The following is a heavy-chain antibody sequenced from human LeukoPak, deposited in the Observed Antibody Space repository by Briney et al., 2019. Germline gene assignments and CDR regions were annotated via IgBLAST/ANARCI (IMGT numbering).Heavy chain of an antibody. CDR1: GFTFSNYE. CDR2: INHSGST. V-gene: IGHV4-34*01. CDR3: ARLPNRIRTWFDP. J-gene: IGHJ5*02. Sequence: GSLRLSCAASGFTFSNYEMNWVRQPPGKGLEWIGEINHSGSTNYNPSLKSRVTISVDTSKNQCSLKLSSVTAADTAVYYCARLPNRIRTWFDPWGQGTLVTVSS. D-gene: IGHD2-15*01.